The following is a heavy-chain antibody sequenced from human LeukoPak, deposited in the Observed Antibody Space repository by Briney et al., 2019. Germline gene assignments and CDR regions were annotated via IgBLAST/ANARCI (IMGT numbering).Heavy chain of an antibody. CDR1: GFTFSSYG. CDR2: ISYDGSNK. D-gene: IGHD3-22*01. CDR3: AKDLRYYYDSSGTNDY. V-gene: IGHV3-30*18. Sequence: GGSLRLSCAASGFTFSSYGMHWVRKAPGKGLGWVAVISYDGSNKYYADSVKGRFTISRDNSKNTLYLQMNSLRAEDTAVYYCAKDLRYYYDSSGTNDYWGQGTLVTVSS. J-gene: IGHJ4*02.